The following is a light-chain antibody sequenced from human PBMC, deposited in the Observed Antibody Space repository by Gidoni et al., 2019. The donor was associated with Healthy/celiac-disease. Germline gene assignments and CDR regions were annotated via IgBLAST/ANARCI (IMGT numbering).Light chain of an antibody. J-gene: IGLJ2*01. CDR1: SSDVGGYNY. CDR2: DDS. CDR3: CSYAGSYTFNVV. Sequence: QSALTQTRPVSGSPGQSVTISCTGPSSDVGGYNYVSWYQQHTGKDPKLMIYDDSTRPSGVPDRFSGSKSGNTASLTISGLQAEDEADYYCCSYAGSYTFNVVFGGGTKLTVL. V-gene: IGLV2-11*01.